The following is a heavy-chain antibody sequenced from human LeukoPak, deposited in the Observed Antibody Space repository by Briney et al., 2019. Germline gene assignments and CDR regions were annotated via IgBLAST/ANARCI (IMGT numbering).Heavy chain of an antibody. CDR3: ARGVRYCTNGVYMSCFQNWFDP. D-gene: IGHD2-8*01. V-gene: IGHV1-69*13. CDR2: IIPIFGTA. Sequence: GASVKVSCTASGGTFSSYAISWVRQAPGQGLEWMGGIIPIFGTANYAQKFQGRVTITADESTSTAYMELSSLRSEDTAVYYCARGVRYCTNGVYMSCFQNWFDPWGQGTLVTVSS. CDR1: GGTFSSYA. J-gene: IGHJ5*02.